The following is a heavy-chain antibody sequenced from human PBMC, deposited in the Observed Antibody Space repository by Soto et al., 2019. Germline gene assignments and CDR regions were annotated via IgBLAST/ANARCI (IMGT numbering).Heavy chain of an antibody. V-gene: IGHV4-4*02. Sequence: SETLSLTCAVSSGSISSSNWWSWVRQPPGKGLEWIGEIYHSGSTNYNPSLKSRVTISVDKSKNQFSLKLSSVTAADTAVYYCARVERYDFWSGYYISLVWNYFDYWGQGTLVTVSS. CDR1: SGSISSSNW. J-gene: IGHJ4*02. CDR3: ARVERYDFWSGYYISLVWNYFDY. D-gene: IGHD3-3*01. CDR2: IYHSGST.